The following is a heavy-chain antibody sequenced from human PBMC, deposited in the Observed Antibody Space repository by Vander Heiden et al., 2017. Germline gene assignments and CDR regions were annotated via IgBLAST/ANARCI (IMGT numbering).Heavy chain of an antibody. J-gene: IGHJ6*02. CDR1: GFTFNNAW. CDR3: TTDPNSSAYYYYYYGMHV. V-gene: IGHV3-15*07. Sequence: EVQLVESGGGLVKPGGSLRVSCEGSGFTFNNAWMNGVGQAPGKGLEWVGRIKSKTDGETTDYAAPVKGRFTVSRDDSKNTLYLQMNSLKTEDTAVYYCTTDPNSSAYYYYYYGMHVWGQGTTVTVSS. CDR2: IKSKTDGETT. D-gene: IGHD3-22*01.